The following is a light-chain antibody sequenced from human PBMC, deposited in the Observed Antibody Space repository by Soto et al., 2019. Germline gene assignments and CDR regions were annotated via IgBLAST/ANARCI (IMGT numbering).Light chain of an antibody. J-gene: IGKJ1*01. V-gene: IGKV3-20*01. CDR1: QSVDRY. CDR2: GAS. CDR3: QQYGSSSTWT. Sequence: VLTQSPDTLSLSPGETATLSCRASQSVDRYVAWYQQKVGQAPRLLIYGASSRATGIPDRFSGSGSGTDFTLTISRLEPEDFAVYYCQQYGSSSTWTFGQGTKVEIK.